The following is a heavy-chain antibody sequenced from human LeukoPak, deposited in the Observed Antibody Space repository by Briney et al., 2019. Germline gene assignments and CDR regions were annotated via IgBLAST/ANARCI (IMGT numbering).Heavy chain of an antibody. CDR2: IYYSGST. Sequence: RSSENLSLNCTVSGGSSSSGGYYWSWISQHPGKGLEWIGYIYYSGSTYYNPSLKSRVTISVDTSKNQFSLKLSSVTAADTAVYYCARNYGPFDYWGQGTLVTVSS. V-gene: IGHV4-31*03. J-gene: IGHJ4*02. D-gene: IGHD3-16*01. CDR3: ARNYGPFDY. CDR1: GGSSSSGGYY.